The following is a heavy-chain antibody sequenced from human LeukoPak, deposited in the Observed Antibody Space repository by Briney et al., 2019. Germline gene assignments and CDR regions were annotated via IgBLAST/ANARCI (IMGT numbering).Heavy chain of an antibody. V-gene: IGHV1-69*04. CDR2: IIPILGIA. CDR3: AKYYDSSGYPEDPFDY. Sequence: SVKVSCKASGGTFSSYAISWVRQAPGQGLEWMGRIIPILGIANYAQKFQGRVTITADKSTNTAYMELSSLRSEDTAVYYCAKYYDSSGYPEDPFDYWGQGTLVTVSS. J-gene: IGHJ4*02. D-gene: IGHD3-22*01. CDR1: GGTFSSYA.